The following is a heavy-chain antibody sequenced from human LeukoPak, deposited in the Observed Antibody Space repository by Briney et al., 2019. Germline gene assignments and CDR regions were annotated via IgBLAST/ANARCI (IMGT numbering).Heavy chain of an antibody. Sequence: GGSLRLSCAASGFTFDDYAMHWVRQAPGKGLEWVSGISWNSGSIGYADSVKGRFTISRDNAENTLYLQMNSLRAEDTAVYYCARGGIVATTPEYWGQGTLVTVSS. D-gene: IGHD5-12*01. V-gene: IGHV3-9*01. J-gene: IGHJ4*02. CDR3: ARGGIVATTPEY. CDR2: ISWNSGSI. CDR1: GFTFDDYA.